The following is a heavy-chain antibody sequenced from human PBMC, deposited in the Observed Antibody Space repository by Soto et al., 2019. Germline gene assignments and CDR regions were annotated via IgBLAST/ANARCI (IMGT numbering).Heavy chain of an antibody. V-gene: IGHV4-31*03. J-gene: IGHJ6*02. CDR1: SDSMNSGGYY. Sequence: QVHLQESGPGLVKPSQTLSLTCSVSSDSMNSGGYYWSWIRQHPGKGLEWIGYIYSNGDTYYNPSLKRRVTISVDTSKNQFSLNLTSVTAADTAVYYCARRGGSSSGYYYYAFDVWGQGTTVTVSS. D-gene: IGHD6-6*01. CDR2: IYSNGDT. CDR3: ARRGGSSSGYYYYAFDV.